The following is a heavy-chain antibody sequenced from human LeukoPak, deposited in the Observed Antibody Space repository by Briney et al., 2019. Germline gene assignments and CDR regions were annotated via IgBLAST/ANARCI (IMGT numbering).Heavy chain of an antibody. Sequence: PGGSLRLSCAASGFTFSSYAMHWVRQAPGKGLEWVAVISYDGSNKYYADPVKGRFTISRDNSKNTLYLQMNSLRAEDTAVYYCAIVPGYCSGGSCYSETFDIWGQGTMVTVSS. J-gene: IGHJ3*02. D-gene: IGHD2-15*01. CDR3: AIVPGYCSGGSCYSETFDI. CDR2: ISYDGSNK. CDR1: GFTFSSYA. V-gene: IGHV3-30-3*01.